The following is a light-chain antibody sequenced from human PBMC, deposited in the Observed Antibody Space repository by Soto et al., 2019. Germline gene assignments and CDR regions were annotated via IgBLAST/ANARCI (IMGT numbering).Light chain of an antibody. CDR2: EVS. J-gene: IGLJ1*01. CDR1: SSDVGGYNY. CDR3: SSYTSSSYYV. V-gene: IGLV2-14*01. Sequence: QSVLTQPASVSGSPGQSITISCTGTSSDVGGYNYVSWYQQHPGKAPKLMIYEVSNRPSGVSNRFSGSKSGNTASLTISGLQAEDEAAYYCSSYTSSSYYVLGNGTKVT.